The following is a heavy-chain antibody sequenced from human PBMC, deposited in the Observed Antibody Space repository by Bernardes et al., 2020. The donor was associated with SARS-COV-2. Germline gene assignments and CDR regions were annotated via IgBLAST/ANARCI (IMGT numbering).Heavy chain of an antibody. D-gene: IGHD3-22*01. J-gene: IGHJ4*02. CDR3: ARMYYDSRGLDY. Sequence: GGSLRLSCAASGFTVSSNYMSWVRQAPGKGLEWVSVIYSGGSTYYADSVKGRFTISRDNSKNTLYLQMNSLRAEDTAMYYCARMYYDSRGLDYWGQGTLVTVSS. CDR1: GFTVSSNY. CDR2: IYSGGST. V-gene: IGHV3-53*01.